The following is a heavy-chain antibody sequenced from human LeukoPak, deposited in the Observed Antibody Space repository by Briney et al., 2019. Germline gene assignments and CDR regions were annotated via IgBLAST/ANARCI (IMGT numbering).Heavy chain of an antibody. CDR2: VYSGGST. CDR1: GFTVSSNY. J-gene: IGHJ4*02. Sequence: PAGSLRLSCAASGFTVSSNYMSWVRQAPGKGLEWVSVVYSGGSTHYADSVKGRFTISRDNSKNTLYLHMNSLRAEDTAVYYCATADSGSYYSGFDYWGQGTLVTVSS. V-gene: IGHV3-66*01. CDR3: ATADSGSYYSGFDY. D-gene: IGHD1-26*01.